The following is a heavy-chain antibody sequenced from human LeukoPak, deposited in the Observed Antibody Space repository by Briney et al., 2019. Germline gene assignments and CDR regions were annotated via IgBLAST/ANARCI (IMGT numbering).Heavy chain of an antibody. D-gene: IGHD3-16*01. CDR1: GGSIGDGYW. Sequence: SETLSLTCAVSGGSIGDGYWWTWVRQPPGKGLEWIGEIYPSGTTDYNPSLKSRVTMSLDTSKNQFSLKLSSVTAADTAVYYCARAVISFGAAVAKGFDCWGQGTLVTVSS. CDR2: IYPSGTT. J-gene: IGHJ4*02. CDR3: ARAVISFGAAVAKGFDC. V-gene: IGHV4-4*02.